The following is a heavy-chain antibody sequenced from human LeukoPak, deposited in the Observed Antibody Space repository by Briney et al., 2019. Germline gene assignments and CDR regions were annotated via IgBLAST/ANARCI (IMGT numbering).Heavy chain of an antibody. J-gene: IGHJ4*02. D-gene: IGHD1-26*01. Sequence: PSETLSLTCTVSGGSIRSSTYYWAWIRQSPGKGLEWIGSITYNGSTYYNPSLESRVTISVDTSKNQFSLRLISVTAVDTAVYYCARQGVGATDCWGQGTLVTVSS. CDR3: ARQGVGATDC. CDR1: GGSIRSSTYY. CDR2: ITYNGST. V-gene: IGHV4-39*01.